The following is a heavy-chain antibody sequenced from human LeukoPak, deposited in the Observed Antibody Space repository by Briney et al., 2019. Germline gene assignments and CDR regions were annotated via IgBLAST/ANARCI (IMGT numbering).Heavy chain of an antibody. CDR3: ARGAQGVAFDY. V-gene: IGHV3-7*03. Sequence: PGGSLRLSCSASGFTFSTYWMSWVRQAPGKELEWVANMKEDGSEKYYVDSVKGRFTISRDNARNSLYLQMNRLRAEDTAVYYCARGAQGVAFDYWGQGTLVTVSS. CDR2: MKEDGSEK. CDR1: GFTFSTYW. J-gene: IGHJ4*02. D-gene: IGHD3-3*01.